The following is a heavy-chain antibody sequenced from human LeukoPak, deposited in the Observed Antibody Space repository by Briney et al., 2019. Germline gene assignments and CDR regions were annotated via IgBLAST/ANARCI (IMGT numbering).Heavy chain of an antibody. Sequence: TGGSLRLSCAASGFIFSDYTMMWVRRAPGKGLQWVATFTAYGGTYYAASVKGRFAISRDNSRGTVSLYMNSLRVEDTAMYYCAKGPTGGKVDWFDPWGPGTLVTVSS. J-gene: IGHJ5*02. V-gene: IGHV3-23*01. D-gene: IGHD4-23*01. CDR2: FTAYGGT. CDR3: AKGPTGGKVDWFDP. CDR1: GFIFSDYT.